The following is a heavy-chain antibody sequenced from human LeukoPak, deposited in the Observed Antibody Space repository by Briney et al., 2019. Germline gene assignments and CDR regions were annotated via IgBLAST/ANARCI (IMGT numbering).Heavy chain of an antibody. V-gene: IGHV3-7*03. CDR3: ARAEWSNWYFDL. D-gene: IGHD3-3*01. J-gene: IGHJ2*01. Sequence: GGSLRLSCAASGFTFSTYWMKWVRQAPGKGLEGVANIKQDGSEKYYVDSVKGRFTLSKDSAKNSLYLQMNSLRAEDTAVYYCARAEWSNWYFDLWGRGTLVTVSP. CDR1: GFTFSTYW. CDR2: IKQDGSEK.